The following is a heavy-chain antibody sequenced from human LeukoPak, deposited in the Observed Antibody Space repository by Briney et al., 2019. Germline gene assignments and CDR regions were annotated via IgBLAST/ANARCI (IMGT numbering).Heavy chain of an antibody. J-gene: IGHJ4*02. D-gene: IGHD5-24*01. Sequence: ASETLSLTCTVSGGSISSSTYSWTWIRQPPGKGLEWIGSIHYDGNTYYKPSLKSRVTISVDTSKIQFSLRLSSATAADMATYYCARHSLNNYGSCYRGQGTLVTVSS. CDR3: ARHSLNNYGSCY. CDR1: GGSISSSTYS. V-gene: IGHV4-39*01. CDR2: IHYDGNT.